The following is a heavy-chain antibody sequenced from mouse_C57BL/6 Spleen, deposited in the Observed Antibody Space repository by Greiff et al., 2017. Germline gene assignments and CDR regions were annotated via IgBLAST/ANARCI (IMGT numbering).Heavy chain of an antibody. CDR2: INYDGSST. CDR1: GFTFSDYY. Sequence: EVKLMESEGGLVQPGSSMKLSCTASGFTFSDYYMAWVRQVPEKGLEWVANINYDGSSTYYLDSLKSRFIISRDNAKNILYLQMSSLKSEDTATYYCARGGYGSSPWYFDVWGTGTTVTVSS. D-gene: IGHD1-1*01. V-gene: IGHV5-16*01. J-gene: IGHJ1*03. CDR3: ARGGYGSSPWYFDV.